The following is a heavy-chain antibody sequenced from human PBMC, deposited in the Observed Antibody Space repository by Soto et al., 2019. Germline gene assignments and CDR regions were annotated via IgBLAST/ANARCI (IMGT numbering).Heavy chain of an antibody. Sequence: GGSLRLSCSASGFTFSTYTMHWVRQAPGKGLEYVSSIISNGGKTYYADSVKGRFSISRDNSKNTVYLQMNSLRAEDTAVYYCARGDYYYGMDVWGQGTPVTVSS. CDR3: ARGDYYYGMDV. J-gene: IGHJ6*02. V-gene: IGHV3-64*04. CDR1: GFTFSTYT. CDR2: IISNGGKT.